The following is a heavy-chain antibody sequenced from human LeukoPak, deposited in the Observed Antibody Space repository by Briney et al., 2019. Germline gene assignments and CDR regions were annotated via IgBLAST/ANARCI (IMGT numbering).Heavy chain of an antibody. CDR3: ARGNGEYSGYDYDSYYYYGMDV. J-gene: IGHJ6*02. Sequence: GGSLRLSCAASGFTFSDYYMSWIRQAPGKGLEWVSYISSSGSTIYYADSVKGRFTISRDNAKNSLYLQMNSLRAEDTAVYYCARGNGEYSGYDYDSYYYYGMDVWGQGTTVTVSS. CDR1: GFTFSDYY. V-gene: IGHV3-11*01. D-gene: IGHD5-12*01. CDR2: ISSSGSTI.